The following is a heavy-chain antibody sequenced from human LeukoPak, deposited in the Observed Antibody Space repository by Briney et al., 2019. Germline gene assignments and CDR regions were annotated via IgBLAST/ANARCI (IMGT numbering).Heavy chain of an antibody. CDR2: IRSKGHGGTT. CDR3: TLTMIVVARSHFDY. D-gene: IGHD3-22*01. J-gene: IGHJ4*02. V-gene: IGHV3-49*04. Sequence: GGSLRLSCTASGFTFGEYGMSWVRQAPGKGLEWIGFIRSKGHGGTTEYAASVKGKFTISRDDSKSIAYLQLNSLKTEDTAVYYCTLTMIVVARSHFDYWGQGTLVTVSS. CDR1: GFTFGEYG.